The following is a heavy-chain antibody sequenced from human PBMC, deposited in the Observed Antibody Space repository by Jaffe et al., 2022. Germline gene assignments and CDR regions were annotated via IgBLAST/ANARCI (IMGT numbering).Heavy chain of an antibody. CDR1: GFTFDDYG. D-gene: IGHD3-16*01. V-gene: IGHV3-20*04. CDR3: ARDGGFSGYLDY. Sequence: EVQLVESGGGVVRPGGSLRLSCAASGFTFDDYGMSWVRQVPGKGLEWVSGINGNGGTLGYGDSLQGRFTVSRDNAKNSLFLQMNSLRAEDTALYYCARDGGFSGYLDYWGQGTLVTVSS. J-gene: IGHJ4*02. CDR2: INGNGGTL.